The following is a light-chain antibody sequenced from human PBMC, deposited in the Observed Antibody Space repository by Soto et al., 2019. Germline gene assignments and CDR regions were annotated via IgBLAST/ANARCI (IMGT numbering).Light chain of an antibody. CDR1: QGISSY. CDR2: AAS. Sequence: DIQLTQSPSFLSASVGDRVTITCRASQGISSYLSWYQQKPGKAPNLLIYAASTLQSGVPSRFSGSGSGTDFTLTISSLQPEDFATCYCQQLNSYPITFGQGTRLEIK. V-gene: IGKV1-9*01. CDR3: QQLNSYPIT. J-gene: IGKJ5*01.